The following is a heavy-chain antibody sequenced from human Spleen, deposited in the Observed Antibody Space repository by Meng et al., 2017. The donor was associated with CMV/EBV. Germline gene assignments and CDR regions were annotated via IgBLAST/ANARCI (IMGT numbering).Heavy chain of an antibody. V-gene: IGHV3-74*01. CDR1: GFSFSSYW. CDR2: VNSDGTST. Sequence: ETLSLTCAASGFSFSSYWMHWVRQAPGKGLVWVSRVNSDGTSTSYADSVKGRFTISRDNAKNTLYLQMNSLRAEDTAVYFCAREGGGRYYDSSNYPLGFDYWGQGTLVTVSS. D-gene: IGHD3-22*01. CDR3: AREGGGRYYDSSNYPLGFDY. J-gene: IGHJ4*02.